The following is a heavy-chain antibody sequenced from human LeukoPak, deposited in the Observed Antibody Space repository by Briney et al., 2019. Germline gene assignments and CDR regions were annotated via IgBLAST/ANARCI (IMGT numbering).Heavy chain of an antibody. V-gene: IGHV3-30*02. CDR2: IRYDGSNK. D-gene: IGHD5-18*01. J-gene: IGHJ6*03. CDR3: ARDGSSYGVSYYYYYMDV. Sequence: GGSLRLSCAASGFTFSSYGMHWVRQAPGKGLEWVAFIRYDGSNKYYADSVKGRFTISRDNSKNTLYLQMNSLRAEDTAVYYCARDGSSYGVSYYYYYMDVWGKGTTVTVSS. CDR1: GFTFSSYG.